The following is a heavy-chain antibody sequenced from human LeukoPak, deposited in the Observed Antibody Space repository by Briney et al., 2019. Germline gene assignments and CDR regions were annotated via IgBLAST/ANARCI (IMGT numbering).Heavy chain of an antibody. V-gene: IGHV3-21*01. CDR2: ITSSSSYI. J-gene: IGHJ5*02. CDR3: AREMLAAVAAQS. Sequence: GGSLRLSCAASGFTFSSYSMNWVRQAPGKGLEWVSSITSSSSYIYYADSVKGRFTISRDNAKNSLYLQMNRLRAEDTAVYYCAREMLAAVAAQSWGQGTLVTVSS. CDR1: GFTFSSYS. D-gene: IGHD6-19*01.